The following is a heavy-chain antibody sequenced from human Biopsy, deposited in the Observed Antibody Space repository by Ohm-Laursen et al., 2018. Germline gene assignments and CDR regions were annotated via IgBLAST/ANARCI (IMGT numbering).Heavy chain of an antibody. V-gene: IGHV1-69*04. J-gene: IGHJ6*01. D-gene: IGHD2/OR15-2a*01. CDR3: ARDKTVLNYYFASDV. CDR2: IISMVGTP. CDR1: GGTFNNYG. Sequence: SVKVSCKASGGTFNNYGITWVRQAPGQGLEWVGRIISMVGTPKYAQKFQGRATITVDKSTSTAYLDLSSLKSEDTAVYYCARDKTVLNYYFASDVWGQGTTVTVSS.